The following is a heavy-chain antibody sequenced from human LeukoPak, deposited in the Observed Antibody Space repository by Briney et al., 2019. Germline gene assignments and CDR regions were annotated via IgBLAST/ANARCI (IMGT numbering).Heavy chain of an antibody. V-gene: IGHV3-48*03. J-gene: IGHJ4*02. D-gene: IGHD3-10*01. CDR1: GFTFSSYE. Sequence: PGGSLRLSCAASGFTFSSYEMNWVRQAPGKGLEWVSYISSSGSTIYYADSVKGRFTISRDNAKNSLYLQMNSLRAEDTAVYYCASIPSITMVRGVITYWGQGTLVTVSS. CDR3: ASIPSITMVRGVITY. CDR2: ISSSGSTI.